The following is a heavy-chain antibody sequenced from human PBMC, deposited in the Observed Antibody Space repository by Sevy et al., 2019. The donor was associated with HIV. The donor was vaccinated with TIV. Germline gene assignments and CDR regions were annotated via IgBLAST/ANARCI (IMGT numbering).Heavy chain of an antibody. CDR2: INPNSGGT. D-gene: IGHD6-19*01. Sequence: ASVKVSCKASGYTFTGYYMHWVRQAPGQGLEWMGRINPNSGGTNYAKKFQGRVTMTRDTSISTAYMELSRLRSDDTAVYYCALLAIAVAGNDAFDIWGQGTMVTVSS. V-gene: IGHV1-2*06. CDR3: ALLAIAVAGNDAFDI. J-gene: IGHJ3*02. CDR1: GYTFTGYY.